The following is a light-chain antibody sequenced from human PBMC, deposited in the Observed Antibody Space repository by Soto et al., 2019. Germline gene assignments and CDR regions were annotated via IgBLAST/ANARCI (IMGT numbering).Light chain of an antibody. J-gene: IGLJ2*01. Sequence: QSALTQPPSVSGAPGQRVTISCTGSSSNIGAGYDVHWYQQLPGTAPKLLISGNSNRPSGVPDRFSGSMSGTSASLAITGLQADDEADYHCQSYDSSLSAPVFGGGTKLTVL. CDR1: SSNIGAGYD. V-gene: IGLV1-40*01. CDR2: GNS. CDR3: QSYDSSLSAPV.